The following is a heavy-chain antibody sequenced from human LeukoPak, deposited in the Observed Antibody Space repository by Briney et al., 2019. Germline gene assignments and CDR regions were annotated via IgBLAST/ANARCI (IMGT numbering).Heavy chain of an antibody. CDR3: ARDPGGSGSYWSTPPLIMDV. D-gene: IGHD3-10*01. CDR2: IWSDGQNK. V-gene: IGHV3-33*01. Sequence: PGGSLRLSCAASGFTFNNYAIHWVRQAPGKGLEWVAVIWSDGQNKYYADSVKGRFSVSRDNSKNTLFLQMNSLRAEDTAVYYCARDPGGSGSYWSTPPLIMDVWGQGTTVTVSS. CDR1: GFTFNNYA. J-gene: IGHJ6*02.